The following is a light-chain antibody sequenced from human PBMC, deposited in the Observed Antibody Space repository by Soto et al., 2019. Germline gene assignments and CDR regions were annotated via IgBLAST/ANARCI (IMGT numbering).Light chain of an antibody. CDR3: SSYGGSNTVV. CDR1: SSDVGGYNY. V-gene: IGLV2-8*01. J-gene: IGLJ2*01. CDR2: EVS. Sequence: QSALTQPPSASGSPGQSVTISCTGSSSDVGGYNYVSWYQQHPGKAPKLIIYEVSKPPSGVPDRLSGYKSGNTASLTVSGLPAEDEADYYCSSYGGSNTVVFGGGTKLTVL.